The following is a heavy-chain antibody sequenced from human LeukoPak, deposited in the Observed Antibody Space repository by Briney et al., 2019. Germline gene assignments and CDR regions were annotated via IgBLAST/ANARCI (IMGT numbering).Heavy chain of an antibody. CDR3: AKDDAWLRFGE. CDR2: ISGSGGST. V-gene: IGHV3-23*01. CDR1: GFTFSSYG. J-gene: IGHJ4*02. Sequence: GGSLRLSCAASGFTFSSYGMSWVRQAPGKGLEWVSAISGSGGSTYYADSVKGRFTISRDNSKDTLYLEVISLTAEDTAVYYCAKDDAWLRFGEWSQGTLVTVSS. D-gene: IGHD3-10*01.